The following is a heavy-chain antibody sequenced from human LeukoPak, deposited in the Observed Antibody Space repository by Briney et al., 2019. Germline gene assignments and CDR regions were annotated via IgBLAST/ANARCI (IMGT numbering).Heavy chain of an antibody. CDR1: GFTFSDSA. Sequence: GGTLRLSCAVSGFTFSDSAMHWVRQASGQGLEWVGHIRSKDNNYAPTYDASVSGRFTISRDDSKNTAYLQMNSLKTEDTAVYYCTRRYYHDSSGNYQNDYWGQGTLVTVSS. J-gene: IGHJ4*02. CDR3: TRRYYHDSSGNYQNDY. D-gene: IGHD3-22*01. CDR2: IRSKDNNYAP. V-gene: IGHV3-73*01.